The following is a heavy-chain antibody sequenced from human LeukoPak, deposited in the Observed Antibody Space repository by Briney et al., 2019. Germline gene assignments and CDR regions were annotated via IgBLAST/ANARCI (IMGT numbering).Heavy chain of an antibody. D-gene: IGHD3-10*01. V-gene: IGHV4-4*02. CDR3: ARASGSGSCTNWFDP. J-gene: IGHJ5*02. CDR2: IYHSGST. CDR1: GGSISSSNW. Sequence: SGTLSLTCAVSGGSISSSNWWSWVRQPPGKGLEWIGEIYHSGSTNYNPSLKSRVTISVDKSKNQFSLKLSSVTAADTAAYYCARASGSGSCTNWFDPWGQGTLVTVSS.